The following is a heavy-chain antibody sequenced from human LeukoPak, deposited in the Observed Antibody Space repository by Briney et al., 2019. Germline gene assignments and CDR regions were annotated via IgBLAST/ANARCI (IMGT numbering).Heavy chain of an antibody. Sequence: ASVKVSCKASGYTFTKYGITWVRQAPGQGLEWMGWISAYNGNTNYAQKLQGRVTMTTDTSTSTAYMELRSLRSDDTAVYYCARTRLIRGVINFDYWGQGTLVTVSS. D-gene: IGHD3-10*01. CDR3: ARTRLIRGVINFDY. V-gene: IGHV1-18*01. CDR2: ISAYNGNT. J-gene: IGHJ4*02. CDR1: GYTFTKYG.